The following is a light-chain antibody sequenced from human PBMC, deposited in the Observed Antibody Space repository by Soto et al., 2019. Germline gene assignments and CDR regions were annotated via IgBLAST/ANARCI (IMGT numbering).Light chain of an antibody. J-gene: IGKJ4*01. Sequence: EIVLTQSPGTLSLSPGERATLSCRASQSVSSSYLAWYQQKPGQAPRLLIYGASSRATGIPDRFSGSGSGTDLALTISRLEPQDFAVYYCQQNGSSPSFGGGTKVDIK. CDR1: QSVSSSY. CDR3: QQNGSSPS. V-gene: IGKV3-20*01. CDR2: GAS.